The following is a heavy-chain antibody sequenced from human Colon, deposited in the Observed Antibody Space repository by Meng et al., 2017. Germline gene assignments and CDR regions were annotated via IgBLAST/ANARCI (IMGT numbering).Heavy chain of an antibody. D-gene: IGHD2-15*01. V-gene: IGHV4-4*07. J-gene: IGHJ5*02. CDR1: GGSMSGYY. CDR3: ARVQRFCTGGICSNWFDP. Sequence: QGQLQCAGPGPLKPSETLPFTCTFSGGSMSGYYLTWIRQPAGKGLQWIGHIYSSGSTNYNPSLKSRVTISVDSSKNQFSLNLTSVTAADTAVYFCARVQRFCTGGICSNWFDPWGQGTLVTVSS. CDR2: IYSSGST.